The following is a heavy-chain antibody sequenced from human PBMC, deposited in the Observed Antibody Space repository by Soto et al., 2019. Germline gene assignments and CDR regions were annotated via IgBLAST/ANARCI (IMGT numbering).Heavy chain of an antibody. V-gene: IGHV1-18*01. Sequence: ASVKVSCKTSGYTFTAYGISWVRQAPGQGLEWMGWISGHKGDTKYSRQFQGRVTMTTDTSTATAYLEVRSLRSDDAAVYYCARGTDDWNFPNSFDFWGQGSQLTLSS. CDR1: GYTFTAYG. J-gene: IGHJ4*02. CDR3: ARGTDDWNFPNSFDF. D-gene: IGHD1-7*01. CDR2: ISGHKGDT.